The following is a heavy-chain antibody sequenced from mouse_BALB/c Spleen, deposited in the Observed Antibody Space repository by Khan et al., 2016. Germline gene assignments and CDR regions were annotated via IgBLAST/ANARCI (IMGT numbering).Heavy chain of an antibody. CDR2: ISSGGSYT. D-gene: IGHD2-14*01. CDR1: GFTFSSYG. CDR3: ARGKVRRYLCFDV. J-gene: IGHJ1*01. Sequence: EVELVESGGDLVKPGGSLKLSCAASGFTFSSYGMSWVRQTPDKRLEWVATISSGGSYTYYPDSVKGRFTTARDNAKNTLYLQMSSLKSEDTAMYYCARGKVRRYLCFDVWGAGTTVTVSS. V-gene: IGHV5-6*01.